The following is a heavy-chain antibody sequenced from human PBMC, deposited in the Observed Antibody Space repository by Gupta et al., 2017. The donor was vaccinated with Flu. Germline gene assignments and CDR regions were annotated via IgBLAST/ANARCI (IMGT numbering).Heavy chain of an antibody. D-gene: IGHD3-10*01. CDR3: ARPESSKLSYAMDV. Sequence: QLQLQESGPGLVKPSETLSLTCTVSGGSLSSSSYYWGWIRQPPGKGLEWMGSIYYTGTTYHNPSLKSRLIISADRSKNQFSLKLRSVTAADTAVYYCARPESSKLSYAMDVWGQGTTVTVSS. CDR1: GGSLSSSSYY. J-gene: IGHJ6*02. V-gene: IGHV4-39*01. CDR2: IYYTGTT.